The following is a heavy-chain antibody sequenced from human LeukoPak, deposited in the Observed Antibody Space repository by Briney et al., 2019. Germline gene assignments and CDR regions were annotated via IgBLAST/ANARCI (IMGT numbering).Heavy chain of an antibody. Sequence: PGGSLRLSCEVSGFTFSNYWMHWVRQAPGKGLVWVSRVNSDGTDTAYADSVKGRFTISRDNSKSMLFLQLNSLRAEDTALYYCARDLHYYVAMDVWGQGTTVTVSS. CDR3: ARDLHYYVAMDV. CDR1: GFTFSNYW. V-gene: IGHV3-74*01. CDR2: VNSDGTDT. J-gene: IGHJ6*02. D-gene: IGHD3-10*02.